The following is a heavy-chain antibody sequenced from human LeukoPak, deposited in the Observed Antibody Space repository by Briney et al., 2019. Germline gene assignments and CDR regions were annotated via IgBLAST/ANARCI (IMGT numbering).Heavy chain of an antibody. J-gene: IGHJ4*02. CDR3: ARSPGILGANYFDY. CDR1: GFTFSSYW. Sequence: GGSLRLSCAASGFTFSSYWMSWVRQAPGKGLEWVANIKQDGSEKYYVDSVKGRFTISRDNSKNTLNLQMNSLRAEDTAVYYCARSPGILGANYFDYWGQGTLVTVSS. CDR2: IKQDGSEK. D-gene: IGHD1-26*01. V-gene: IGHV3-7*01.